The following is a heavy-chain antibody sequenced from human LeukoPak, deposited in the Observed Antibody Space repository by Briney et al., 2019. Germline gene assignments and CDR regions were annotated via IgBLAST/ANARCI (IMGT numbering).Heavy chain of an antibody. D-gene: IGHD3-10*01. V-gene: IGHV1-8*03. CDR1: GYTFTSYD. CDR3: ARGGSYLSAFDI. Sequence: GASVKVSCKASGYTFTSYDINWVRRATGQGLEWMGWMNPNSGNTGYAQKFRGRVTITRNTSISTAYMELSSLRSEDTAVYYCARGGSYLSAFDIWGQGTMVTVSS. CDR2: MNPNSGNT. J-gene: IGHJ3*02.